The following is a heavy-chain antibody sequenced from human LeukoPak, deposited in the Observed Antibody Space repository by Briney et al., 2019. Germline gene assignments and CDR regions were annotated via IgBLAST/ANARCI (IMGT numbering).Heavy chain of an antibody. Sequence: SETLSLTCSVSGYFISSGYYWGWFRQPPGKGLEWIANIHHSGSTYYNPSLKSRVTISVDTSKNQFSLNLTSVTAADTAMYFCARRIRAGDLDWFDPWGQGTLVTVSS. D-gene: IGHD2-15*01. CDR2: IHHSGST. CDR1: GYFISSGYY. J-gene: IGHJ5*02. V-gene: IGHV4-38-2*02. CDR3: ARRIRAGDLDWFDP.